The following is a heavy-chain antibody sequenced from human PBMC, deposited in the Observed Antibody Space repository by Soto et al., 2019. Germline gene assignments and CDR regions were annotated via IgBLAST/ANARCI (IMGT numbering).Heavy chain of an antibody. CDR2: LDPEDGET. V-gene: IGHV1-24*01. CDR3: ATAVYYDFWSGPLDYYYGMAV. D-gene: IGHD3-3*01. CDR1: GYTSAELY. J-gene: IGHJ6*02. Sequence: APVKVSAKVMGYTSAELYIHGVGEALDKGREWMGGLDPEDGETIYAQKFQGRVTMTEDTSTDTPYMELSSLRSEHTAVYYCATAVYYDFWSGPLDYYYGMAVWGQGTTLTVSS.